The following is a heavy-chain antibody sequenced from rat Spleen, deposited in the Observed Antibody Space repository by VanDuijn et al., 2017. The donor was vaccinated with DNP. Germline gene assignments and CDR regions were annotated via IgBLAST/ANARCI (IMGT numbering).Heavy chain of an antibody. CDR3: ATSPGPNWFAY. CDR2: ITFDGSGT. J-gene: IGHJ3*01. CDR1: GFTFSNYD. V-gene: IGHV5-7*01. Sequence: EVQLVESGGGLVQPGRSMKLSCEASGFTFSNYDVAWFRQAPKKGLEWVATITFDGSGTYYRDSVKGRFTISRDNANRTLYLQMDSLRSEDTATYYCATSPGPNWFAYWGQGTLVTVSS. D-gene: IGHD1-4*01.